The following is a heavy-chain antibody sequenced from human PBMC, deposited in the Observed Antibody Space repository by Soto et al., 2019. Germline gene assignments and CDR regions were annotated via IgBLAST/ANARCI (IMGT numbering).Heavy chain of an antibody. D-gene: IGHD2-15*01. CDR1: GFTFTTYG. CDR2: ISSDGSKK. V-gene: IGHV3-30*18. J-gene: IGHJ6*01. Sequence: QVQLVESGGGVVQPGRSLRLSCAASGFTFTTYGIHWVRQAPGKGLEWVAVISSDGSKKYYADSVKGRFTISRDNSKNTVSLQMNSLRADDTAVYYCAKERMGYYDGMDVW. CDR3: AKERMGYYDGMDV.